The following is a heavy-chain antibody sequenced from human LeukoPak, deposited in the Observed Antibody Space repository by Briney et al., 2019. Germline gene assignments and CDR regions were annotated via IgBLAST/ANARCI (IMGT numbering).Heavy chain of an antibody. CDR3: ARDTFQPGRIDR. CDR2: INDVSGDI. J-gene: IGHJ5*02. V-gene: IGHV3-21*05. D-gene: IGHD2-2*01. Sequence: GGSLRLSCAASEFTFSLYAVNWVRQAPGKGLEWVSYINDVSGDIHYANSVRGRFTISRDNAKNTPYLQMNSLRAEDTAVYYCARDTFQPGRIDRWGQGTLVIVSS. CDR1: EFTFSLYA.